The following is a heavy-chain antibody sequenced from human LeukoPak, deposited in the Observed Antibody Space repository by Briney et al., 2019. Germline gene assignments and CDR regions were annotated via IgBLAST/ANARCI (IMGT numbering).Heavy chain of an antibody. CDR3: ATANSGPDI. D-gene: IGHD1-1*01. CDR2: ISADGSYT. Sequence: GGSLRLSCAASGFTFSNYWMHWVRQAPGKGLVWVTRISADGSYTLYADSVKGRFTISRDNAKNTLYLQMNSLRAEDTAVYYCATANSGPDIWGQGTTVTVSS. CDR1: GFTFSNYW. V-gene: IGHV3-74*01. J-gene: IGHJ3*02.